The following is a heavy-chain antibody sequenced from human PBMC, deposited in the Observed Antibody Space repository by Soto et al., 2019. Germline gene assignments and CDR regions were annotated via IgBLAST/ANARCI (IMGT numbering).Heavy chain of an antibody. Sequence: VQLAESGGGVVQPGRSLRLSCVASGFTFSSYGMTWVRQAPGKGLEWVAVISNDGSYDFYADSVKGRFTIFRDNSKNTLLLQMNSLKPEDTALYFCVKGRGANCRDPTCYMFDSWGQGERVTVS. CDR1: GFTFSSYG. CDR3: VKGRGANCRDPTCYMFDS. J-gene: IGHJ4*02. CDR2: ISNDGSYD. V-gene: IGHV3-30*18. D-gene: IGHD2-2*01.